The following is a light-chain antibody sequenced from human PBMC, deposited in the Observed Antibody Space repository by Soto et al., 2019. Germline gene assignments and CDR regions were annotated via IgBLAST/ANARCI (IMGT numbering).Light chain of an antibody. CDR3: QQSCSTPRA. CDR2: WAS. V-gene: IGKV4-1*01. CDR1: QSLICSSNDKSY. J-gene: IGKJ1*01. Sequence: IVMTQSPDSLAVSLGERATVNCTSSQSLICSSNDKSYLAWYQHKPGQPPKLLIYWASTRESGVPDRFRGSASGTDCPLTICSLQAEVVAVYYFQQSCSTPRAFGQGTKVEIK.